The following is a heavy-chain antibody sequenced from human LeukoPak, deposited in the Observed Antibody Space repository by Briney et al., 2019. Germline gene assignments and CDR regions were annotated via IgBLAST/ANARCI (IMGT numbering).Heavy chain of an antibody. D-gene: IGHD3-10*01. J-gene: IGHJ4*02. V-gene: IGHV3-30*18. CDR1: GFTVSSNF. CDR3: AKGIGLWFGESPNGPDY. Sequence: PGGSLRLSCAASGFTVSSNFMSWVRQAPGKGLEWVAVISYDGSNKYYADSVKGRFTISRDNSKNTLYLQMSSLRAEDTAVYYCAKGIGLWFGESPNGPDYWGQGTLVTVSS. CDR2: ISYDGSNK.